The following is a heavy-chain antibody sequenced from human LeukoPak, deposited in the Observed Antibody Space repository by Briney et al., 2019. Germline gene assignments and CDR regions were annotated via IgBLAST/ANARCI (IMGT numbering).Heavy chain of an antibody. CDR3: AKGRYDFWSGYYMDV. J-gene: IGHJ6*03. V-gene: IGHV3-23*01. Sequence: GGSLRLSCAASGFTFSSYAMSWVRQAPGKGLEWVSAISGSGGSTYYADSVKGRFTISRDNSKNTLYLQMNSLRAEDTAVYYCAKGRYDFWSGYYMDVWGKGTTVTVSS. CDR1: GFTFSSYA. D-gene: IGHD3-3*01. CDR2: ISGSGGST.